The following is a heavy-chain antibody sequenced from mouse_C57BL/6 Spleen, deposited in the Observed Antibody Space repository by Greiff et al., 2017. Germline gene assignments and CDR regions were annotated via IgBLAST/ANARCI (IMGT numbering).Heavy chain of an antibody. CDR2: ISSGGSYT. V-gene: IGHV5-6*01. Sequence: EVKLMESGGDLVKPGGSLKLSCAASGFTFSSYGMSWVRQTPDKRLEWVATISSGGSYTYYPDSVKGRFTISRDNAKNTLYLQMSSLKSEDTAMYYCARQGNYGSIYYYAMDYWGQGTSVTVSS. D-gene: IGHD1-1*01. CDR1: GFTFSSYG. CDR3: ARQGNYGSIYYYAMDY. J-gene: IGHJ4*01.